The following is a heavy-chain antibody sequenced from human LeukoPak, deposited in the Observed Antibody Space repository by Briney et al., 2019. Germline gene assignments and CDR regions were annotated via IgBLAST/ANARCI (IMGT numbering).Heavy chain of an antibody. Sequence: GGSLRLSCAASGFTFSSYSMNWVRQAPGKGLEWVSSISSSSSYIYYADSAKGRFTISRDNAKNSLYLQMNSLRAEDTAVYYCARAPVWFGDYYFDYWGQGTLVTVSS. D-gene: IGHD3-10*01. CDR1: GFTFSSYS. CDR3: ARAPVWFGDYYFDY. V-gene: IGHV3-21*01. J-gene: IGHJ4*02. CDR2: ISSSSSYI.